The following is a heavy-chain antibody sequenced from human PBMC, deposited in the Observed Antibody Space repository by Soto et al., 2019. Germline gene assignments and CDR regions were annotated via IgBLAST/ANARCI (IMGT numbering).Heavy chain of an antibody. V-gene: IGHV4-31*03. J-gene: IGHJ6*02. CDR2: IYYTGTT. Sequence: QVQLQESGPGLVKPSQTLSLTCTVSGDSITSGGFYWSWIRQNPGKGLEWIGYIYYTGTTYYNPSLKSRVTISADTSKKQFSLKMTSVTAADTAVYYCARGWYYGPGRHYGMDVWGQGTTVTVSS. CDR3: ARGWYYGPGRHYGMDV. D-gene: IGHD3-10*01. CDR1: GDSITSGGFY.